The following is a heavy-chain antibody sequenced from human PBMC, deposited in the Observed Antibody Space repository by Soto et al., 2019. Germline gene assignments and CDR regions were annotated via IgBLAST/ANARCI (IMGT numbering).Heavy chain of an antibody. V-gene: IGHV5-51*01. CDR1: GYSFTSYW. D-gene: IGHD2-15*01. CDR2: IYPGDSDT. J-gene: IGHJ6*03. Sequence: GESLKISCKGSGYSFTSYWIGWVRQMPGKGLEWMGIIYPGDSDTRYSPSFQGQVTISADKSISTAYLQWSSLKASDTAMYYCARHPPDCSGGSCYSGPQDEWYYYMAVWGKGTTVTVSS. CDR3: ARHPPDCSGGSCYSGPQDEWYYYMAV.